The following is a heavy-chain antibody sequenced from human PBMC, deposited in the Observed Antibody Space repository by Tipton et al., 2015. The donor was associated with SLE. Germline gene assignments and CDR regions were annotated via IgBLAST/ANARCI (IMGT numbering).Heavy chain of an antibody. Sequence: SCAASGYTFTSYYMHWVRQAPGQGLEWMGIINPSGGSTSYAQKFQGRVTMTRDTSTSTVYMELSSLRSEDTAVYYCARSNQIVGATGPSSSYGMDVWGQGPTVPVSS. CDR3: ARSNQIVGATGPSSSYGMDV. D-gene: IGHD1-26*01. CDR1: GYTFTSYY. J-gene: IGHJ6*02. V-gene: IGHV1-46*01. CDR2: INPSGGST.